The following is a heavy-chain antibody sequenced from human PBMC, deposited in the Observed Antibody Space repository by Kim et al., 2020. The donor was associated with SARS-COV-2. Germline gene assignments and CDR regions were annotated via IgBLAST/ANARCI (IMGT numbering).Heavy chain of an antibody. CDR1: GYTFTMYS. D-gene: IGHD2-8*02. CDR3: ARASFCSGGITLYSDY. CDR2: VNPSNGDT. J-gene: IGHJ4*01. Sequence: ASVKVSCKASGYTFTMYSMHWVRQAPGQSLEWMGRVNPSNGDTHYSPKFQDRVTITRDTSTTTAYMELSSLRSEDTAVYYCARASFCSGGITLYSDY. V-gene: IGHV1-3*01.